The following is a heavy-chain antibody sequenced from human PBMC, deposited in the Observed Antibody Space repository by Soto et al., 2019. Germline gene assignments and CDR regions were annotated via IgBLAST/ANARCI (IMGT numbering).Heavy chain of an antibody. Sequence: EVQLVESGGGLAQPGGSLRLSCAASGFTFSSYWMHWVRQAPGKGLVWVSRINSDGSSTSYADSVKGRFTISRDNAKNTLYLQMNSLRAEDTAVYYCARGEVLRFLEWLPRYYYMDVWGKGTTVTVSS. CDR1: GFTFSSYW. V-gene: IGHV3-74*01. D-gene: IGHD3-3*01. CDR2: INSDGSST. CDR3: ARGEVLRFLEWLPRYYYMDV. J-gene: IGHJ6*03.